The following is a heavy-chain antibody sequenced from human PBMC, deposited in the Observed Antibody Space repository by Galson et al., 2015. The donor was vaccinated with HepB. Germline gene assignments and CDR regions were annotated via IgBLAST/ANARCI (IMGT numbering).Heavy chain of an antibody. Sequence: SLRLSCAASGFTLSSYAMSWVRQAPGKGLGWVSAISGSGGNTYYADSVKGRFTISRDNSKNTLYLQMNSLRVEDTAVYYCAKDRAESRGGSGSYHYWGQGTLVTVSS. J-gene: IGHJ4*02. V-gene: IGHV3-23*01. CDR3: AKDRAESRGGSGSYHY. CDR1: GFTLSSYA. CDR2: ISGSGGNT. D-gene: IGHD3-10*01.